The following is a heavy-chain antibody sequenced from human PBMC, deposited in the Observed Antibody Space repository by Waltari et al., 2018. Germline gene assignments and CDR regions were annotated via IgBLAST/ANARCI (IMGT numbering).Heavy chain of an antibody. CDR2: IYTSGST. J-gene: IGHJ3*02. D-gene: IGHD3-10*01. V-gene: IGHV4-61*02. Sequence: QVQLQESGPGLVKPSQTLSLTCTVPGGSLSSGSYYWSWIRQPAGKGLEWIGRIYTSGSTNYNPSLKSRVTISVDTSKNQFSLKLSSVTAADTAVYYCARVPGGAFDIWGQGTMVTVSS. CDR3: ARVPGGAFDI. CDR1: GGSLSSGSYY.